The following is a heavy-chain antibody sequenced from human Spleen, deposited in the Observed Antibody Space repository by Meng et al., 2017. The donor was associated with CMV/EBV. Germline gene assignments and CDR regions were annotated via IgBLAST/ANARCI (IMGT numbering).Heavy chain of an antibody. CDR3: ARSPSIVVVPAAISASFGYYGMDV. Sequence: ISWVRQAPGQGLEWMGGIIPILGIANYAQKFQGRVTITADKSTSTAYMELSSLRSEDTAVYYCARSPSIVVVPAAISASFGYYGMDVWGQGTTVTVSS. V-gene: IGHV1-69*10. CDR2: IIPILGIA. D-gene: IGHD2-2*01. J-gene: IGHJ6*02.